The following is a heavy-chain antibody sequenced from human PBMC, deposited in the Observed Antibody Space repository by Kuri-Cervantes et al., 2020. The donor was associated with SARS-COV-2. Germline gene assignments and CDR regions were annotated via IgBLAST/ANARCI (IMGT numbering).Heavy chain of an antibody. D-gene: IGHD2-15*01. J-gene: IGHJ4*02. CDR1: GFTFSSYE. CDR3: ASPPLFCVVH. Sequence: GGSLRLSCAASGFTFSSYEMNWVRQAPGKGLEWVSYISSSGSTIYYADSVKGRFTISRDNAKNSLYLQMNSLRAEDTAVYYCASPPLFCVVHWGQGTLVTVSS. V-gene: IGHV3-48*03. CDR2: ISSSGSTI.